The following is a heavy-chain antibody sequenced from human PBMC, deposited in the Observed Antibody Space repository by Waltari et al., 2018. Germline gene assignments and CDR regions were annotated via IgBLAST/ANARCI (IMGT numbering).Heavy chain of an antibody. D-gene: IGHD4-17*01. CDR2: SNSDGSSI. CDR3: ARGARRTSQTTGWWYFDL. CDR1: EFPFSLSW. J-gene: IGHJ2*01. V-gene: IGHV3-74*01. Sequence: EVQLVESGGGLVQPGGSLRLSCEASEFPFSLSWMHWVRQVPGKGLEWVSRSNSDGSSISYADSVKGRFTISKDNARNTVYLQMNSLRAEDTAIYYCARGARRTSQTTGWWYFDLWGRGTLLTVSS.